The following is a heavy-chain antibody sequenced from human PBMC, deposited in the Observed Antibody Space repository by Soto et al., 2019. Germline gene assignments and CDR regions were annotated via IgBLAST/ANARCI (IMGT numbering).Heavy chain of an antibody. CDR3: AREMYYYDSSGYYPDAFDI. CDR1: GFTFTGYY. CDR2: INPNSGGT. D-gene: IGHD3-22*01. Sequence: QVQLVESGGGVVQPGRSLRLSCAASGFTFTGYYMHWVRQAPGQGLEWMGWINPNSGGTNYAQKFQGRVTMTRDTSISTAYMELSRLRSDDTAVYYCAREMYYYDSSGYYPDAFDIWGQGTMVTVSS. J-gene: IGHJ3*02. V-gene: IGHV1-2*02.